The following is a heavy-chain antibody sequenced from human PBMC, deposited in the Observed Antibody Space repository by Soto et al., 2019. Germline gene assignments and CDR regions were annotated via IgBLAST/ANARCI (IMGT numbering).Heavy chain of an antibody. D-gene: IGHD3-22*01. V-gene: IGHV1-3*01. J-gene: IGHJ6*02. CDR3: ARKYDDRYFCNYAMDV. Sequence: ASVKVSCKASGYTFGSYAIHWVRQAPGQSLEWMGWISAGNGNTKYSEKFQGRVTLTRDTAARIAYMELNSLRSEDTAVYFCARKYDDRYFCNYAMDVWGQGTTVTVSS. CDR1: GYTFGSYA. CDR2: ISAGNGNT.